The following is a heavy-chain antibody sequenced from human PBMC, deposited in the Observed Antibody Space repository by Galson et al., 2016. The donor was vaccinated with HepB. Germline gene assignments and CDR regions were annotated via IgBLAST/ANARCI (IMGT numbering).Heavy chain of an antibody. V-gene: IGHV4-61*01. CDR1: GGSVSSFSYY. D-gene: IGHD3-16*01. J-gene: IGHJ4*02. CDR3: ARVVGRGGYFDY. CDR2: IYYTEST. Sequence: ATLSLTCTVSGGSVSSFSYYWSWIRQPPGKGLACIGYIYYTESTTYNPSLKSRVTMSVDTSQTQFSLKLSSVTAADTAVYYCARVVGRGGYFDYWGQGTLVTVSS.